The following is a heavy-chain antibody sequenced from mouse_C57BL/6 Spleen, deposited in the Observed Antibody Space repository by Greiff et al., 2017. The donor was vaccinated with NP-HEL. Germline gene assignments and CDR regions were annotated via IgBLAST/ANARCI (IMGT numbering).Heavy chain of an antibody. D-gene: IGHD4-1*01. CDR3: ARLRVNWDWYFDV. Sequence: VQLQQSGAELVKPGASVKLSCKASGYTFTSYWMQWVKQRPGQGLEWIGEIDPSDSYTNYNQKFKGKATLTVDTSSSTAYMKLSSLTSEDSAVFYCARLRVNWDWYFDVWGTGTTVTVSS. J-gene: IGHJ1*03. V-gene: IGHV1-50*01. CDR1: GYTFTSYW. CDR2: IDPSDSYT.